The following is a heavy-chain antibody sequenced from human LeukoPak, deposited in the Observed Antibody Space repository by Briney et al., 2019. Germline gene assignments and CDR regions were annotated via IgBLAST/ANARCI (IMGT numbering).Heavy chain of an antibody. CDR1: GFTFSSYA. Sequence: PGGSLRLSCAASGFTFSSYAMSWVRQAPGKGLEWVSAISGSGGSTYYADSVKGRFTISRDDSKNTLYLQMNSLRAEDTAVYYCAKDPVAAAVTRCFDYWGQGTLVTVSS. CDR3: AKDPVAAAVTRCFDY. V-gene: IGHV3-23*01. D-gene: IGHD6-13*01. J-gene: IGHJ4*02. CDR2: ISGSGGST.